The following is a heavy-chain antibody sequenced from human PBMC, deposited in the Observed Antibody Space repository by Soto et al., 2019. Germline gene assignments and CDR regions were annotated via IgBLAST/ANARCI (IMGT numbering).Heavy chain of an antibody. D-gene: IGHD3-10*01. CDR3: ARVDGSGTHSYYGMDV. CDR2: INPNSGGT. Sequence: QVQLVQSGAEVKKPGASVKVSCKASGYTFTGYYMHWVRQAPGQGLEWMGWINPNSGGTNYGQKCQGRVPMARDTSISTAYMGLSRLGSDDTAVYYCARVDGSGTHSYYGMDVWGQGTTVTVSS. J-gene: IGHJ6*02. CDR1: GYTFTGYY. V-gene: IGHV1-2*02.